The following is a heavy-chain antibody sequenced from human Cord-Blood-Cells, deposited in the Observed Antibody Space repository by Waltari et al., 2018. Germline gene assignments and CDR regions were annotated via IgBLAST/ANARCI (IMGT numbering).Heavy chain of an antibody. CDR2: INHSGST. J-gene: IGHJ6*02. CDR3: ARDGLRYNYYYYYGMDV. V-gene: IGHV4-34*01. D-gene: IGHD3-9*01. Sequence: QVQLQQWGAGLLKPSETLSLTCAVYGGSFSGYYWSWIRQPPVKGLEWIGEINHSGSTNYNPSLKSRVTISVDTSKNQFSLKLSSVTAADTAVYYCARDGLRYNYYYYYGMDVWGQGTTVTVSS. CDR1: GGSFSGYY.